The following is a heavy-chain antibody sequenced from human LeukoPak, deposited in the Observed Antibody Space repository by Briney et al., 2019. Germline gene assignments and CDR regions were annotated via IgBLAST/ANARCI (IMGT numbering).Heavy chain of an antibody. CDR2: IYHSGSA. CDR3: ARETLFEYESGGYHERYYFDY. J-gene: IGHJ4*02. D-gene: IGHD3-22*01. V-gene: IGHV4-30-4*01. CDR1: GGSINSGDDC. Sequence: KTSETLSLTCTVSGGSINSGDDCWSWVRQPPGKGLEWIGYIYHSGSAYYNPSLKSRVTISVDTSKNQFSLKLASVTAADTAMYFCARETLFEYESGGYHERYYFDYWGQGILVTVSS.